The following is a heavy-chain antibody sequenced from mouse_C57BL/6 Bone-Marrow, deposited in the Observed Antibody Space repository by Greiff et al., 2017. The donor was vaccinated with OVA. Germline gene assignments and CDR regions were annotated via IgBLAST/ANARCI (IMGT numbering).Heavy chain of an antibody. V-gene: IGHV1-53*01. J-gene: IGHJ1*03. CDR3: ARSYSNYFYWYFDV. D-gene: IGHD2-5*01. CDR1: GYTFTSYW. CDR2: INPSNGGT. Sequence: QVHVKQPGTELVKPGASVKLSCKASGYTFTSYWMHWVKQRPGQGLEWIGNINPSNGGTNYNEKFKSKATLTVDKSSSTAYMQLSSLTSEDSAVYYCARSYSNYFYWYFDVWGTGTTVTVSS.